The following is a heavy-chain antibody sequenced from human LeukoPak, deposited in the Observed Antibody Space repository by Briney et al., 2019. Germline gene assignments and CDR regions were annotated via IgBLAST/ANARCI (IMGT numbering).Heavy chain of an antibody. J-gene: IGHJ4*02. D-gene: IGHD3-22*01. CDR2: ISGSGGNT. V-gene: IGHV3-23*01. Sequence: GGSLRLFCAASGFTFSSYAMSWVRQAPGKGLEWVSTISGSGGNTYYADSVKGRFTISRDSSKNTLYLQMNSLRAEDTAVYYCAKGYDSSGYYFNSHDYWGQGTLVTVSS. CDR1: GFTFSSYA. CDR3: AKGYDSSGYYFNSHDY.